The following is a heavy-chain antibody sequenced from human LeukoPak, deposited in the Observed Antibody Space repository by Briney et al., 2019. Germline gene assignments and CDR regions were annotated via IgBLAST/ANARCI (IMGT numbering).Heavy chain of an antibody. V-gene: IGHV3-30-3*01. Sequence: GGSLRLSCAASGFTFSSYAMHWVRQAPGKGLEWVAVISYDGSNKYYADSLKGRFTISRDNTKNSLYLQMNSLRAEDTAVYYCARGADSGNYYSDNWGQGTLVTVSS. CDR2: ISYDGSNK. D-gene: IGHD1-26*01. J-gene: IGHJ4*02. CDR1: GFTFSSYA. CDR3: ARGADSGNYYSDN.